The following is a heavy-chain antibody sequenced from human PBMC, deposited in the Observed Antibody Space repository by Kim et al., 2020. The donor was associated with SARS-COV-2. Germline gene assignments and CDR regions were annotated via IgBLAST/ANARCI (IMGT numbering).Heavy chain of an antibody. V-gene: IGHV3-23*01. J-gene: IGHJ6*02. D-gene: IGHD1-26*01. Sequence: AKGRFTIYRDNSKSTLYLQMNSLRAEDTAVYYCAKSGVGTKYYYYGMDVWGQGTTVTVSS. CDR3: AKSGVGTKYYYYGMDV.